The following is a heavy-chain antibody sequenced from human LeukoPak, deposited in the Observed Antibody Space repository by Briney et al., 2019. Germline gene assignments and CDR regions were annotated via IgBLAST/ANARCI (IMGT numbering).Heavy chain of an antibody. V-gene: IGHV1-69*04. CDR2: IIPILGIA. Sequence: GASVKVSCKASGGTFSSYAISWVRQAPGQGLEWMGRIIPILGIANYAQKFQGRVTITADKSTSTAYMELSSLRSEDTAVYYCASRTGDGYNFYNSSWGQGTLVTVSS. J-gene: IGHJ4*01. CDR1: GGTFSSYA. D-gene: IGHD5-24*01. CDR3: ASRTGDGYNFYNSS.